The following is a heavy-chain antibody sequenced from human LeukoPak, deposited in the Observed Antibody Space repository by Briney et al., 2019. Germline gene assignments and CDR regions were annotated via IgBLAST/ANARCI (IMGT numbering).Heavy chain of an antibody. V-gene: IGHV4-30-4*08. J-gene: IGHJ3*02. D-gene: IGHD3-3*01. CDR3: ARGSYDFWSDADAFDI. CDR1: GGSISSGDYY. Sequence: SETLSLTCTVSGGSISSGDYYWSWIRQPPGKGLEWIGYIYYSGSTYYNPSLKSRVTISVDTSKNQFSLKLSSVTAADTAVYYCARGSYDFWSDADAFDIWGQGTMVTVSS. CDR2: IYYSGST.